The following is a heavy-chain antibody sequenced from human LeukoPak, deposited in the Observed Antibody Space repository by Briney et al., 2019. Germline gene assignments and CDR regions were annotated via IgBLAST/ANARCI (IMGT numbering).Heavy chain of an antibody. CDR2: INPNSGGT. J-gene: IGHJ5*02. CDR3: ARGRDGYNINWFDP. Sequence: PGGSLRLSCAASGYTFTGYYMHWVRQAPGQGLEWMGWINPNSGGTNYAQKFQGRVTMTRDTSISTAYMELSRLRSDDTAVYYCARGRDGYNINWFDPWGQGTLVTVSS. CDR1: GYTFTGYY. V-gene: IGHV1-2*02. D-gene: IGHD5-24*01.